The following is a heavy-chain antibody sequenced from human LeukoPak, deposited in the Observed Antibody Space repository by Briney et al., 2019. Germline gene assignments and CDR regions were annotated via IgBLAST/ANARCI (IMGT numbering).Heavy chain of an antibody. V-gene: IGHV2-5*01. CDR1: GFSLSTPGVG. Sequence: SGPTLVRPTQTLTLTCTFSGFSLSTPGVGVAWIRQPPGKALEWLTLVFSNDDKRYSPSLKSRLTITKDTSKNQVVLTMTNMDPVDTATYYCAHIYCSSTSCYHFDYWGQGTLVTVSS. J-gene: IGHJ4*02. CDR2: VFSNDDK. D-gene: IGHD2-2*01. CDR3: AHIYCSSTSCYHFDY.